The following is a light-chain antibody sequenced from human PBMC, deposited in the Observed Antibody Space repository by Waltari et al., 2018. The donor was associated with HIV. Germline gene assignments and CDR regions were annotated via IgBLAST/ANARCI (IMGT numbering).Light chain of an antibody. CDR3: LQGTHWPWS. V-gene: IGKV2-30*01. Sequence: DVVMTQSPVSLPVTLGQPASISCRSSQGLVYSDGKTYLNWFQQRPGQSPRRLIYKVSIRDSGVPDRFSGSGSGTDFTLKISRVEAEDVAVYYCLQGTHWPWSFGQGTRLEIK. CDR2: KVS. CDR1: QGLVYSDGKTY. J-gene: IGKJ5*01.